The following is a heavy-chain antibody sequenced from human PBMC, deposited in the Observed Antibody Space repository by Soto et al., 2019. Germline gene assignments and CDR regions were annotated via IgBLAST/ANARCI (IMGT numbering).Heavy chain of an antibody. J-gene: IGHJ4*02. Sequence: GGSLRLSCAASGFTFSDYYMSWIRQAPGKGLEWVSYISSSGSTIYYADSVKGRFTISRDNAKNSLYLQMNSLRAEDTAVYYCARDPRRPFGTMVRDQGPVADYWGQGTLVTVSS. CDR3: ARDPRRPFGTMVRDQGPVADY. CDR1: GFTFSDYY. V-gene: IGHV3-11*01. D-gene: IGHD3-10*01. CDR2: ISSSGSTI.